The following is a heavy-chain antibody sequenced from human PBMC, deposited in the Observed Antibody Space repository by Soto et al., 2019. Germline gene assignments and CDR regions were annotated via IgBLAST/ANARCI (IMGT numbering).Heavy chain of an antibody. CDR2: IKQDGSEK. Sequence: GGSLRLSCAASGFTFSSYWMSWVRQAPGKGLEWVANIKQDGSEKYYVDSVKGRFTISRDNAKNSLYLQMNSLRAEDTAVYYCAREGVTMIVVGTYYFDYWGQGTLVTVSS. V-gene: IGHV3-7*05. CDR1: GFTFSSYW. J-gene: IGHJ4*02. D-gene: IGHD3-22*01. CDR3: AREGVTMIVVGTYYFDY.